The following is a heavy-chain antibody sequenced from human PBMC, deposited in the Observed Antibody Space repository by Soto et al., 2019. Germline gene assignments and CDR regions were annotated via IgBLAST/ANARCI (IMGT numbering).Heavy chain of an antibody. J-gene: IGHJ5*02. Sequence: PSETLSLTCAVSGYSISSGYYLVLIRHPPGKVLEWIGSIYHSGSTYYNPSLKSRVTISVDTSKNQFSLKLSSVTAADTAVYYCARAHLEVVAAAVSNWFDPWGQGTLVTVSS. D-gene: IGHD6-13*01. CDR3: ARAHLEVVAAAVSNWFDP. CDR2: IYHSGST. V-gene: IGHV4-38-2*01. CDR1: GYSISSGYY.